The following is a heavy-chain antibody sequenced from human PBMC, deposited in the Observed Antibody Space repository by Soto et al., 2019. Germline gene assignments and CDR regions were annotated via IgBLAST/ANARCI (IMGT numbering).Heavy chain of an antibody. CDR3: ARALGDYYDSSGPFDY. V-gene: IGHV3-21*01. CDR1: GFTFSSYS. J-gene: IGHJ4*02. Sequence: GGSLRLSCAASGFTFSSYSMNWVRQAPGKGLEWVSSISSSSSYIYYADSVKGRFTISRDNAKNSLYLQMNNLRAEDTAVYYCARALGDYYDSSGPFDYWGQGTLVTVSS. D-gene: IGHD3-22*01. CDR2: ISSSSSYI.